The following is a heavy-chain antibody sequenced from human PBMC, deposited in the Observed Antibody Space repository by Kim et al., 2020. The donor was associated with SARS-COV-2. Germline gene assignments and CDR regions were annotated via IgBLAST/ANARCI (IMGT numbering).Heavy chain of an antibody. D-gene: IGHD3-10*01. CDR3: AKRETLLYYSGSGSYSGGMDL. Sequence: GGSLRLSCAASGFTFSSYGMSWVRQAPGKGLEWVSAISNSGGSTSYADTVKGRFTISRDNSKNTLFLQMNSLRAEDTAIYYCAKRETLLYYSGSGSYSGGMDLWGQGTTVTVSS. CDR1: GFTFSSYG. J-gene: IGHJ6*02. V-gene: IGHV3-23*01. CDR2: ISNSGGST.